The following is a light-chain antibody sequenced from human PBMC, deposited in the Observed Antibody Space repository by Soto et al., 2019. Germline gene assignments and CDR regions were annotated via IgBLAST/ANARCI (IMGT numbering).Light chain of an antibody. CDR1: SGHSNYK. CDR2: VGTGGIVG. CDR3: GADHGSGSGV. Sequence: QSVLTQPPSASASLGASVTLTCTLSSGHSNYKVDWYQQRPGKGPRFVMRVGTGGIVGSKGDGIPDRFSVLGSGLNRYLTIKNIQEEDESDYHCGADHGSGSGVFGGGTKLTVL. V-gene: IGLV9-49*01. J-gene: IGLJ3*02.